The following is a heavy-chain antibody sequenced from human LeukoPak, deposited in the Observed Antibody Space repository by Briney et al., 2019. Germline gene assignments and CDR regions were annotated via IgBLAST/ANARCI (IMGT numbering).Heavy chain of an antibody. CDR1: GYTFTSYG. D-gene: IGHD2-15*01. V-gene: IGHV1-18*01. Sequence: ASVKVSCKASGYTFTSYGISWVRQAPGQGLEWMGWISAYNGNTNYAQKFQGRVTMTTDTSTSTAYMELRSLRSDDTAVYYCARVSPPWYCSGGSCSNYFDYWGQGTLVTVSS. J-gene: IGHJ4*02. CDR3: ARVSPPWYCSGGSCSNYFDY. CDR2: ISAYNGNT.